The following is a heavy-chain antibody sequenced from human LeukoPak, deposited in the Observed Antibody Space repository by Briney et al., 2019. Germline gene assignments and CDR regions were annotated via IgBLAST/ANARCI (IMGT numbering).Heavy chain of an antibody. D-gene: IGHD3-10*01. J-gene: IGHJ4*02. V-gene: IGHV4-59*01. CDR1: GGSISSYY. CDR3: ARDYGSGNSQIFDY. Sequence: SETLSLICTVSGGSISSYYWSWIRQPPGKGLEWIGYIYYSGSTNYNPSLKSRVTISVDTSKNQFSLKLSSVTAADTAIYYCARDYGSGNSQIFDYWGQGTLVTVSS. CDR2: IYYSGST.